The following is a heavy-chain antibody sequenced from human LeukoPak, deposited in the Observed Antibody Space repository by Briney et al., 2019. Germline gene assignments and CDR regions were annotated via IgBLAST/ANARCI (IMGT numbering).Heavy chain of an antibody. V-gene: IGHV3-21*01. Sequence: GGSLRLSCAASGFTFSSYSMNWVRQAPGKGLEWVSSISSSSSYIYYADSVKGRFTISRDNAKNSLYLQMTSLRAEDTAVYYRARVAGKGTTGTTVDYWGQGTLVTVSS. J-gene: IGHJ4*02. CDR1: GFTFSSYS. CDR3: ARVAGKGTTGTTVDY. D-gene: IGHD1-1*01. CDR2: ISSSSSYI.